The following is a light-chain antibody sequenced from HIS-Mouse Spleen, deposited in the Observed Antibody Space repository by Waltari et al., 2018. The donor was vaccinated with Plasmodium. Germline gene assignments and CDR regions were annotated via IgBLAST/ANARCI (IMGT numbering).Light chain of an antibody. CDR3: QAWDSSTVV. J-gene: IGLJ2*01. Sequence: SYELTQPPSVSVSPGQTASIPCSGDKLGDKYACWYQQKPGQSPVLVIYQDSKRPSGIPERFSGSNSGNTATLTISGTQAMDEADYYRQAWDSSTVVFGGGTKLTVL. CDR1: KLGDKY. V-gene: IGLV3-1*01. CDR2: QDS.